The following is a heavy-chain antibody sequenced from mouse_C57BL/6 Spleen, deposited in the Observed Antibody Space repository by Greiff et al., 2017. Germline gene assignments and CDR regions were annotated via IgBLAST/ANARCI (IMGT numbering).Heavy chain of an antibody. V-gene: IGHV1-55*01. CDR2: IYPGSGST. Sequence: QVQLKQPGAELVKPGASVKMSCKASGYTFTSYWITWVKQRPGQGLEWIGDIYPGSGSTNYNEKFKSKATLTVDTSSSTAYMQLSSLTSEDSAVYYCARNDYDEGGYAMDYWGQGTSVTVSS. D-gene: IGHD2-4*01. CDR3: ARNDYDEGGYAMDY. J-gene: IGHJ4*01. CDR1: GYTFTSYW.